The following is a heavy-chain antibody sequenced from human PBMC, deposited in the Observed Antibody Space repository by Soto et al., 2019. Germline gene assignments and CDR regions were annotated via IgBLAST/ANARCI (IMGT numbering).Heavy chain of an antibody. V-gene: IGHV4-59*01. CDR1: GGSISTYY. J-gene: IGHJ3*02. Sequence: QVQLQESGPGLVKPSETLSLTCTVSGGSISTYYWGWIRQPPGKGLEWIGYIYYSGSTNYNTSLKSRVTISVDTSKTQFSLQLTSVTAADTAVYYCARTYCSSTSCFDAFDIWGQGTMVTVSS. CDR3: ARTYCSSTSCFDAFDI. D-gene: IGHD2-2*01. CDR2: IYYSGST.